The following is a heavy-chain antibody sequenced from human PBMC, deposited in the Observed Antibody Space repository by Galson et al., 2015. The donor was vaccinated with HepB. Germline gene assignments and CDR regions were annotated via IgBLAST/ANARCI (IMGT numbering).Heavy chain of an antibody. J-gene: IGHJ4*02. D-gene: IGHD3-16*01. CDR1: GGSISSGSYY. CDR2: IYTSGST. V-gene: IGHV4-61*02. Sequence: TLSLTCTVSGGSISSGSYYWRWIRQPAGKGLEWIGRIYTSGSTNYNPSLKSRVTMSVDTSKNQFSLKLSSVTAADTAVYYCARDSTVLYYFDYWGQGTLVTVS. CDR3: ARDSTVLYYFDY.